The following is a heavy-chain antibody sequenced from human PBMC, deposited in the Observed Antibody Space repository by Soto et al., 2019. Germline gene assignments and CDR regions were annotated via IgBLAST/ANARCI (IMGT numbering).Heavy chain of an antibody. V-gene: IGHV5-51*01. D-gene: IGHD2-15*01. CDR1: GYSFTSYW. J-gene: IGHJ5*02. CDR2: IYPGDSDT. CDR3: ARKPRYRYCSGDSCQGVYNWFDP. Sequence: GESLKISCKGSGYSFTSYWIGWVRQMPGKGLEWMGIIYPGDSDTRYSPSFQGQVTISADKSISTAYLQWSSLKASDTAMYYCARKPRYRYCSGDSCQGVYNWFDPWGQGTLVTVSS.